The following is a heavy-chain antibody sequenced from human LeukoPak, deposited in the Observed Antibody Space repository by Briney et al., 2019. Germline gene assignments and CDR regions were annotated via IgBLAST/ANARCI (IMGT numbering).Heavy chain of an antibody. V-gene: IGHV4-59*01. CDR2: IYYSGNT. D-gene: IGHD3-22*01. CDR1: TGSISGDY. CDR3: ARGPFSYDSSGYRRRFDP. J-gene: IGHJ5*02. Sequence: PSETLSLTCTVSTGSISGDYWSWVRQPPGKGLEWIGYIYYSGNTDYNPSLKSRVTISVDTSKNQFFLKLTSVTAADTAVYYCARGPFSYDSSGYRRRFDPWGQGTLVTVSS.